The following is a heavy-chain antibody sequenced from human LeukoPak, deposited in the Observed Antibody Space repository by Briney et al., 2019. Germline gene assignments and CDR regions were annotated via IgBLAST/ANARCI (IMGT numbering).Heavy chain of an antibody. V-gene: IGHV4-39*01. CDR1: GGSISSDSYN. Sequence: PSETLSLTCTVSGGSISSDSYNWAWIRQPPGKGLDWIGTIYYSGTTYYYPSLNSLATISVDTSKNQFSLSLSSVTAADTALYYCARQEDVRVSLVRGMIIATPFFDPWGQRTLVSVSS. CDR2: IYYSGTT. D-gene: IGHD3-10*01. J-gene: IGHJ5*02. CDR3: ARQEDVRVSLVRGMIIATPFFDP.